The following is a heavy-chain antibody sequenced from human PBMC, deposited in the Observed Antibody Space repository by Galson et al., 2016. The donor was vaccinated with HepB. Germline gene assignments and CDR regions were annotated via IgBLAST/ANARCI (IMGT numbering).Heavy chain of an antibody. CDR2: FDPEDGET. CDR3: ATVGSYTTSSPYYYYHFGMDV. J-gene: IGHJ6*04. Sequence: SVKVSCKVSGNSLAELFIHWVRLAPGKGLEWMGGFDPEDGETTYAQKFQGRVSMTEDTSTDTGYMELSSLRYDDTAVYYCATVGSYTTSSPYYYYHFGMDVWGKGTTVTVSS. CDR1: GNSLAELF. V-gene: IGHV1-24*01. D-gene: IGHD3-10*01.